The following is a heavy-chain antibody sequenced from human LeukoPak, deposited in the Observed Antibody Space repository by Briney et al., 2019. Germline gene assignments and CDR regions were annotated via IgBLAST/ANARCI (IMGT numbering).Heavy chain of an antibody. CDR1: GYTFTAYY. J-gene: IGHJ4*02. CDR3: ASEAFCAGGSCNVQRVAS. V-gene: IGHV1-2*02. D-gene: IGHD2-8*02. Sequence: ASVKVSCKASGYTFTAYYIHWVRQAPGQGLEWMGWIDTNTGATKYAQKLQGRVTITRDTSTGTAYMELSSLISGDTALYYCASEAFCAGGSCNVQRVASWGPGTLVTVSS. CDR2: IDTNTGAT.